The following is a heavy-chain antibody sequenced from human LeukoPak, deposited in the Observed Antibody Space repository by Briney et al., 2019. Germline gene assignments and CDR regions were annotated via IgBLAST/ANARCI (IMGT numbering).Heavy chain of an antibody. J-gene: IGHJ4*02. CDR3: ASRNGYGEPYYFDY. V-gene: IGHV4-34*01. CDR2: INHSGST. D-gene: IGHD4-17*01. CDR1: GGSFSGYY. Sequence: SETLSLTCAVYGGSFSGYYWSWIRQPPGKGLEWIGEINHSGSTNYNPSLKSRVTISVDTSKNQFSLKLSSVTAADTVVYYCASRNGYGEPYYFDYWGQGTLVTVSS.